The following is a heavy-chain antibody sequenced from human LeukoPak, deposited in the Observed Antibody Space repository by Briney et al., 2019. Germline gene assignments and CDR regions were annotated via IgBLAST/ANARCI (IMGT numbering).Heavy chain of an antibody. CDR2: IKSDGSST. CDR1: GFTFSSYW. Sequence: GGSLRLSCAASGFTFSSYWMHWVRQGPGKGLVWVSRIKSDGSSTSYADPVKGRFTISRDNAKNTLYLQMNSLRDEDTAVYYCARESGYHGSGFDPWGQGTLVTVSS. D-gene: IGHD3-10*01. V-gene: IGHV3-74*01. CDR3: ARESGYHGSGFDP. J-gene: IGHJ5*02.